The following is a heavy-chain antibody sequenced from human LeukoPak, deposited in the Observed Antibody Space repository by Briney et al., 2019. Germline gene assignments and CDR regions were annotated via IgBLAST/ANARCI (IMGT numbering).Heavy chain of an antibody. Sequence: GGSLRLSCAASGFTFSTYSMNWVRQAPGKGLEWVSDIDSGSNNIHYADSVKGRFTISRDDAKNSLYLQMDSLRAEDTAVYYCARARRAWFGELLISRKDLHMDVWGKGTTVTVSS. V-gene: IGHV3-48*01. J-gene: IGHJ6*03. CDR2: IDSGSNNI. D-gene: IGHD3-10*01. CDR1: GFTFSTYS. CDR3: ARARRAWFGELLISRKDLHMDV.